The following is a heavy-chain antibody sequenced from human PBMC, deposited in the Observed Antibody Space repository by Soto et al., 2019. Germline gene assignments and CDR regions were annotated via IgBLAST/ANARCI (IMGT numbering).Heavy chain of an antibody. CDR3: ARDPGLLFGAAAGFDY. Sequence: QVQLQESGPGLVKPSQTLSLTCTVSGGSISSGGYYWSWIRQHPGKGLEWIGYIYYSGSTYYNPSLSSRVTISGDTSKNQFALKLSSVTAADTAVYYCARDPGLLFGAAAGFDYWGQGTLVTVSS. CDR1: GGSISSGGYY. CDR2: IYYSGST. J-gene: IGHJ4*02. V-gene: IGHV4-31*03. D-gene: IGHD6-13*01.